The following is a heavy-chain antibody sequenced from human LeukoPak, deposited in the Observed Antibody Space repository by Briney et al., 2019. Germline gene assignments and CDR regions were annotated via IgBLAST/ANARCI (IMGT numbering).Heavy chain of an antibody. CDR3: AKGGYCSSTSCYRVGYCYGMDV. D-gene: IGHD2-2*02. V-gene: IGHV3-23*01. J-gene: IGHJ6*02. CDR2: ISGSGDNT. Sequence: GGSLRLSCAASGFTFSSYAMSWVRQAPGKGLEWVSAISGSGDNTYYADSVKGRFTISRDNSKNTVYMQMNSLRAEDTAVYYCAKGGYCSSTSCYRVGYCYGMDVWGQGTTVTVSS. CDR1: GFTFSSYA.